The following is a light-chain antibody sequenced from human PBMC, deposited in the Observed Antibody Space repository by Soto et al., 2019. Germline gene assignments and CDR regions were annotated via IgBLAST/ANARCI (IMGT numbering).Light chain of an antibody. CDR1: QDISNY. CDR3: QQYDNLPPYT. J-gene: IGKJ2*01. CDR2: DAS. Sequence: DIQMTQSPSSLSASVGDRVTITCQASQDISNYLNWYQQKPGKAPKLLIYDASNLEIGVPSRFSGSGPGTDFTFTISSLQPEDIATYYCQQYDNLPPYTFGQGTKLEIK. V-gene: IGKV1-33*01.